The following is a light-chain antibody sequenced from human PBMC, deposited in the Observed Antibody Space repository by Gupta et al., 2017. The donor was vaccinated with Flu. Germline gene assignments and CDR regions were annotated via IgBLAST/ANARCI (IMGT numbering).Light chain of an antibody. Sequence: QSALHQPASVSGSPGQSITVSCRGASDDISTYRLVSWFQHHPGKVPKLLIFEDNKRPSGVSNRFSGSQSRNTASLTISALQAEDEAEYFCGSAYTEGFVCGGGTQVF. V-gene: IGLV2-23*01. J-gene: IGLJ1*01. CDR3: GSAYTEGFVCGGGTQV. CDR2: EDN. CDR1: SDDISTYRL.